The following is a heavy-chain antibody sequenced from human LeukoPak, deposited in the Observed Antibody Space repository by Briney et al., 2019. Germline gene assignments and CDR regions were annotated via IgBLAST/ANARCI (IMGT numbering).Heavy chain of an antibody. CDR2: INHSGST. J-gene: IGHJ4*02. V-gene: IGHV4-34*01. D-gene: IGHD6-13*01. Sequence: SETLSLTCAVYGGSFSGYYWSWIRQPPGKGLEWRGEINHSGSTNYNPSLKSRVTISVDTSKNQFSLKLSSVTAADTAVYYCAREGSSSWDRYFDYWGQGTLVTVSS. CDR3: AREGSSSWDRYFDY. CDR1: GGSFSGYY.